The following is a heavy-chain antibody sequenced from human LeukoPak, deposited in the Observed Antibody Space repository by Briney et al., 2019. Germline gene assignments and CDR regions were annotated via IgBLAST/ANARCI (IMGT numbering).Heavy chain of an antibody. Sequence: GSSVKVSCKASGGTFSSYAISWVRQAPGQGLEWMGGIIPIFGTANYAQKFQGRVTITADESTSTAYMELSSLRSEDTAVYYCARGGGPESIAPHSFDYWGQGTLVTVSS. CDR3: ARGGGPESIAPHSFDY. V-gene: IGHV1-69*01. CDR1: GGTFSSYA. D-gene: IGHD2-21*01. J-gene: IGHJ4*02. CDR2: IIPIFGTA.